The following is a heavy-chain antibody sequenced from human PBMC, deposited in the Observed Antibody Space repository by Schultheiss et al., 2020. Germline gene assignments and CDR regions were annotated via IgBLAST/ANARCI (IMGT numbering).Heavy chain of an antibody. D-gene: IGHD1-26*01. CDR3: ARLGGSYRIDYYYMDV. J-gene: IGHJ6*03. CDR2: IYTSGST. Sequence: SETLSLTCTVSGGSISSYYWSWIRQPAGKGLEWIGRIYTSGSTNYNPSLKSRVTISVDTSKNQFSLKLSSVTAADTAVYYCARLGGSYRIDYYYMDVWGKGTTVTVSS. V-gene: IGHV4-4*07. CDR1: GGSISSYY.